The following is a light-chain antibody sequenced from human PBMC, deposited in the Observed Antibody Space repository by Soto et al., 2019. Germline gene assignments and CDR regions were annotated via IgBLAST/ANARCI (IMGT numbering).Light chain of an antibody. CDR2: DVN. CDR1: SSDVGGYHY. J-gene: IGLJ2*01. CDR3: CSYAGSYTLV. V-gene: IGLV2-11*01. Sequence: QSVLAQPRSVSGSPGQSVTLSCTGTSSDVGGYHYVSWYQHHPGKAPKIIIYDVNKRPSGVPDRFSGSKSGNTASLTISGLQTEDEADYYCCSYAGSYTLVFGGGTKVTGL.